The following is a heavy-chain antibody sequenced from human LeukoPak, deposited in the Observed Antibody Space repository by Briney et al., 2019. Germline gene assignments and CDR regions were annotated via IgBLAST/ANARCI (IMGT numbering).Heavy chain of an antibody. J-gene: IGHJ5*02. CDR2: ISAYNGNT. Sequence: GASVKVSCXASGYTFTSYGISWVRRAPGQGLEWMGWISAYNGNTNYAQKLQGRVTMTTDTSTSTAYMELRSLRSDDTAVYYCARRTTYYDILTGYYTDWFDPWGQGTLVTVSS. CDR3: ARRTTYYDILTGYYTDWFDP. V-gene: IGHV1-18*01. D-gene: IGHD3-9*01. CDR1: GYTFTSYG.